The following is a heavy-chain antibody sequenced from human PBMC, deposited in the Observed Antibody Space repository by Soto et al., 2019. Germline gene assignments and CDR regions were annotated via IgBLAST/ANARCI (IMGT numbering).Heavy chain of an antibody. CDR1: GFTFRTYA. V-gene: IGHV3-23*01. CDR2: IDCTGGGT. Sequence: EVQLLESGGGLVQPEGSLRLSCAASGFTFRTYAMGWVRQAPGKGLEWVSAIDCTGGGTYYADSVKGGFTISRDNSKNTLFLQMNTLRAEDTAVYYCEKDRVPNDSSGYYSTVLDYWGQGSLVTVSS. J-gene: IGHJ4*02. CDR3: EKDRVPNDSSGYYSTVLDY. D-gene: IGHD3-22*01.